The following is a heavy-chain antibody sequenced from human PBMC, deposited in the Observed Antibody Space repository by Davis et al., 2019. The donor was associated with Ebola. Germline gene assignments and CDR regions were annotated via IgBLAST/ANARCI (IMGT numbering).Heavy chain of an antibody. Sequence: GESLKISCAASGFTFDNFWMSWVRQAPGKGLEWVANIYRDGSEKYYVDSVKGRFTISRDNTKNSLYLQMNSLRDEDTAVYYCANGRGSWGYFWGQGTLVTVSS. CDR1: GFTFDNFW. CDR3: ANGRGSWGYF. V-gene: IGHV3-7*03. D-gene: IGHD3-10*01. CDR2: IYRDGSEK. J-gene: IGHJ4*02.